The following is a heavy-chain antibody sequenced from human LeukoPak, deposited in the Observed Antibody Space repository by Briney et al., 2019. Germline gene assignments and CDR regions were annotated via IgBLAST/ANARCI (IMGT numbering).Heavy chain of an antibody. CDR2: MNPNSGNT. D-gene: IGHD1-26*01. Sequence: GASVKVSCKASGYTFTSYDINWVRQATGQGLEWMGWMNPNSGNTGYAQKFQGRVTMTRNTSISTAYMELSSLRSEDTAVYYCARFSELAYYYYGMDVWGQGTTVTVSS. CDR1: GYTFTSYD. J-gene: IGHJ6*02. CDR3: ARFSELAYYYYGMDV. V-gene: IGHV1-8*02.